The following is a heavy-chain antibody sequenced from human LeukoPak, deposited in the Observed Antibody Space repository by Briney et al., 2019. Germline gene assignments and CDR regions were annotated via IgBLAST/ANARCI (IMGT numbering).Heavy chain of an antibody. J-gene: IGHJ4*02. CDR3: ASSGSYRFDY. D-gene: IGHD1-26*01. V-gene: IGHV3-48*02. Sequence: GGSLRLSCAASGLTVSSYSMNWVRQAPGKGLEWVSYISSSSSTIYYADSVKGRFTISRDNAKNSLYLQMNSLRDEDTAVYYCASSGSYRFDYWGQGTLVTVSS. CDR2: ISSSSSTI. CDR1: GLTVSSYS.